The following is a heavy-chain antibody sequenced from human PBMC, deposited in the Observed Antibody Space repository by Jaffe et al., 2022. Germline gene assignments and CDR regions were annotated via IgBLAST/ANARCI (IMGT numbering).Heavy chain of an antibody. CDR1: GYSFTSYW. CDR2: IYPGDSDT. D-gene: IGHD5-12*01. Sequence: EVQLVQSGAEVKKPGESLKISCKGSGYSFTSYWIGWVRQMPGKGLEWMGIIYPGDSDTRYSPSFQGQVTISADKSISTAYLQWSSLKASDTAMYYCVRHGRRIQTPLEYSGYDWGIPAAAIYWGQGTLVTVSS. J-gene: IGHJ4*02. CDR3: VRHGRRIQTPLEYSGYDWGIPAAAIY. V-gene: IGHV5-51*01.